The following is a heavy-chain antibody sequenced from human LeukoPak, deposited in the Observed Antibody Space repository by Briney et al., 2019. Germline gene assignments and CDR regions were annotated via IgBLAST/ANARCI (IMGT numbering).Heavy chain of an antibody. D-gene: IGHD6-19*01. J-gene: IGHJ4*02. CDR2: IYTSGST. CDR1: GGSISSGSYY. CDR3: GGGSGWSGFDY. Sequence: PSETLSLTCTVSGGSISSGSYYWSWIRQPAGKGLEWIGRIYTSGSTNYNPSLKSRVTISVDTSKNQFSLKLSSVTAADTAVYYCGGGSGWSGFDYWGQGTLVTVSS. V-gene: IGHV4-61*02.